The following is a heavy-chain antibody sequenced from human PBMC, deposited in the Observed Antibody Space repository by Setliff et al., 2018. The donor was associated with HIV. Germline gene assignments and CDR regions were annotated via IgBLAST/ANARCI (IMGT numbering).Heavy chain of an antibody. CDR3: ARDSSRGYLDWLSLKYYYSYYIDV. V-gene: IGHV3-23*01. J-gene: IGHJ6*03. CDR2: ISGSGGST. D-gene: IGHD3-9*01. CDR1: GFTFSSYA. Sequence: PGGSLRLSCAASGFTFSSYAMSWVRQAPGKGLGWVSAISGSGGSTYYADSVKGRFTISRDNAKNSLYLQMSSLRAEDTAVYYCARDSSRGYLDWLSLKYYYSYYIDVWGKGTTVTVSS.